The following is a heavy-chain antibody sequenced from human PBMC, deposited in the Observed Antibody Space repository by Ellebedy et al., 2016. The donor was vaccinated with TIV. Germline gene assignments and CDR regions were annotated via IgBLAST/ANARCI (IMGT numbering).Heavy chain of an antibody. V-gene: IGHV3-48*02. CDR2: ISFSSSPI. J-gene: IGHJ4*02. D-gene: IGHD3-22*01. CDR3: ARGYDSSGPSFDY. Sequence: GESLKISCAASGFTFSSYSMNLVRPAPGKGLEWVSFISFSSSPIYYVDSVKGRFTISRDNAKNSLYLQMNSLRDEDTAVYYCARGYDSSGPSFDYWGQGTLVTVSS. CDR1: GFTFSSYS.